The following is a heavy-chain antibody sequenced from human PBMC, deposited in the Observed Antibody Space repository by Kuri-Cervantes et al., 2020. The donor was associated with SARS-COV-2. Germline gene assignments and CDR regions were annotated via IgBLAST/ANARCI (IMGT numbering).Heavy chain of an antibody. J-gene: IGHJ5*02. Sequence: ASVKVSCKASGYTFTGYYMHWVRQAPGQGLEWMGWINPNSGGTNYAQKFQGRVTMTRDTSISTAYMELSRLRSDDTAVYYCARDSAGLYSSSSLNWFDPWGQGTLVTVSS. D-gene: IGHD6-6*01. V-gene: IGHV1-2*02. CDR3: ARDSAGLYSSSSLNWFDP. CDR1: GYTFTGYY. CDR2: INPNSGGT.